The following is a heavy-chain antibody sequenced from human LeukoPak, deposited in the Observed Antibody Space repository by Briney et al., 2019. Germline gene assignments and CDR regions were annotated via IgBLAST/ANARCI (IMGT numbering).Heavy chain of an antibody. V-gene: IGHV4-59*12. D-gene: IGHD6-13*01. J-gene: IGHJ5*02. CDR3: ARETGSSSWYGENWFDP. Sequence: SETLSLTCTVSGGSISSYYWSWIRQPPGKGLEWIGNIYYSGSTNYNPSLKSRVTISVDTSKNQFSLKVNSVTAADTAVYYCARETGSSSWYGENWFDPWGQGTLVTVSS. CDR2: IYYSGST. CDR1: GGSISSYY.